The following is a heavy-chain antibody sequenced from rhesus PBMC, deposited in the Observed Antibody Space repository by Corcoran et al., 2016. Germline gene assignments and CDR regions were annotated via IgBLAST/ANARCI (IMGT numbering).Heavy chain of an antibody. CDR2: IYWNDSK. CDR1: GFSISTTGTG. Sequence: QVTLKESGPALVKPTQTLTLTCTFSGFSISTTGTGVGWLRQPPGKALEWLASIYWNDSKYYSTSLKSRLTISKDTSKNQVVLTMTNMDPVDTATYYCARDGVGAPFDYWGQGVLVTVSS. D-gene: IGHD1-44*02. V-gene: IGHV2-95*01. J-gene: IGHJ4*01. CDR3: ARDGVGAPFDY.